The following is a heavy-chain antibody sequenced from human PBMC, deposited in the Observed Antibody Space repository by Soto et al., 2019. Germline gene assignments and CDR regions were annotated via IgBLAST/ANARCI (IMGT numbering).Heavy chain of an antibody. V-gene: IGHV4-30-4*01. J-gene: IGHJ4*02. CDR3: ARGPSGDKVDY. CDR2: IYNRGST. Sequence: QVQLQESGPGLVEPSQTVSLTCTVSGGSISSDEYCWSWIRQTPGKGLEWIGHIYNRGSTYSNPSLKRRVTISVDTSKYQFSLKLSSVTAADTAVYYCARGPSGDKVDYWGQGTLVTVSS. D-gene: IGHD1-26*01. CDR1: GGSISSDEYC.